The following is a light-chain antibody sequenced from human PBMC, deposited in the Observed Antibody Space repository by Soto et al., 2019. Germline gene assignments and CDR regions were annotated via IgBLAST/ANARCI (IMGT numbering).Light chain of an antibody. CDR3: SSFAGGGNPVL. J-gene: IGLJ2*01. V-gene: IGLV2-8*01. Sequence: QSALTQPPSASGSLGQSGTISGTGTSSDAGGYNYVSWHQQHPGKAPKVMIYEVTKRPPGGPDRFSGSKSGNTATLTVSGLQAEDEADYYCSSFAGGGNPVLLGGGTKVTVL. CDR2: EVT. CDR1: SSDAGGYNY.